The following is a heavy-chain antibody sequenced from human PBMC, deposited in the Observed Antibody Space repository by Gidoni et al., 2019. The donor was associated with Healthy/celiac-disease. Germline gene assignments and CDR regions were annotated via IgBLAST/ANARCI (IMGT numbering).Heavy chain of an antibody. CDR3: ARDRYSSSWSFDP. Sequence: QVQLQQWGAGLLKPSETLSLTCAVYGGSFSGYYWSWIRQPPGKGLEWIGEINHSGSTNYNPSLKSRVTISVDTSKNQFSLKLSSVTAADTAVYYCARDRYSSSWSFDPWGQGTLVTVSS. CDR1: GGSFSGYY. J-gene: IGHJ5*02. V-gene: IGHV4-34*01. CDR2: INHSGST. D-gene: IGHD6-13*01.